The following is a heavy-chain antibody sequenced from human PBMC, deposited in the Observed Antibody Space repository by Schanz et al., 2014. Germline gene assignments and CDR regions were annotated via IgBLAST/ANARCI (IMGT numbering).Heavy chain of an antibody. CDR1: GFSFSSYA. CDR2: MNESHSTI. Sequence: PGGSLRLSCAASGFSFSSYAMGWVRQARGKGLEWVSAMNESHSTIYYADSVRGRFTISRDNSKNTLYLQMNSLRAEDTAVYYCAKGRFGELSAFDIWGQGTMVTVSS. CDR3: AKGRFGELSAFDI. D-gene: IGHD3-10*01. V-gene: IGHV3-23*01. J-gene: IGHJ3*02.